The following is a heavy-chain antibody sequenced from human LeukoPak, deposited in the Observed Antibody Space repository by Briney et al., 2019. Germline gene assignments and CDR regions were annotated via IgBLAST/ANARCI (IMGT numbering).Heavy chain of an antibody. Sequence: PSETLSLTCTVSGGSISSYYWSWIRQPPGKGLEWIGYIYYSGSTNYNPSLKSRVTISVDTSKNQFSLRLSSVTAADTAVYYCARDDYGDFQGAFDIWGQGTMVTVSS. J-gene: IGHJ3*02. CDR3: ARDDYGDFQGAFDI. CDR1: GGSISSYY. V-gene: IGHV4-59*01. CDR2: IYYSGST. D-gene: IGHD4-17*01.